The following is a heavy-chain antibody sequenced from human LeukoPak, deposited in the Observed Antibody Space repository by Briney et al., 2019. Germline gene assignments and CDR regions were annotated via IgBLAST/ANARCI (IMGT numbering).Heavy chain of an antibody. D-gene: IGHD2-21*02. CDR3: AKDLLDCGGDCLFDP. CDR2: ISGSGGST. V-gene: IGHV3-23*01. J-gene: IGHJ5*02. Sequence: ISGSGGSTYYADSVKGRFTISRDNSKNTLYLQMNSLRAEDTAVYYCAKDLLDCGGDCLFDPWGQGTLVTVSS.